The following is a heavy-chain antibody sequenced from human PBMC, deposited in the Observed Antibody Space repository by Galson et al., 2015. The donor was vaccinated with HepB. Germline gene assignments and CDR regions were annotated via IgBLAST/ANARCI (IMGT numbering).Heavy chain of an antibody. CDR2: IIPIFGTA. CDR3: ARDGLEMATRGAFDY. J-gene: IGHJ4*02. CDR1: GGTLSSYA. D-gene: IGHD5-24*01. Sequence: SVKVSCKASGGTLSSYAISWVRQAPGQGLEWMGGIIPIFGTANYAQKFQGRVTITADESTSTAYMELSSLRSEDTAVYYCARDGLEMATRGAFDYWGQGTLVTVSS. V-gene: IGHV1-69*13.